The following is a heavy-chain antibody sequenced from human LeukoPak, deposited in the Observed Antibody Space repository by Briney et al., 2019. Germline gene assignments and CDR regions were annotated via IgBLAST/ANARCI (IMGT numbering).Heavy chain of an antibody. CDR3: AKDLEYCSSTSCYPNWFDP. D-gene: IGHD2-2*01. J-gene: IGHJ5*02. V-gene: IGHV3-30*02. CDR1: GFTFSSYC. CDR2: IRYDGSNK. Sequence: GGSLRLSCAASGFTFSSYCMHWVRQAPGKGLEWVAFIRYDGSNKYYADSVKGRFTISRENSKKPLYLQMNSLRAEDPAVYYCAKDLEYCSSTSCYPNWFDPWGQGTLVTVSS.